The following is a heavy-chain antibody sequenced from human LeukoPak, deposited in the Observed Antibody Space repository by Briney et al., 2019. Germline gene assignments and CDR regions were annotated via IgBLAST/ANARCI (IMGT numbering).Heavy chain of an antibody. V-gene: IGHV3-48*01. CDR3: ARDRPKYYYDSSGYYPDP. D-gene: IGHD3-22*01. CDR2: ISSGSITL. Sequence: PGGSLRLSCAASGFTFSSSSMNWVRQAPGKGLEWVSYISSGSITLYYADSVKGRFTISRDNAKNSLYLQMNSLRAEDTAVYYCARDRPKYYYDSSGYYPDPWGQGTLVTVSS. CDR1: GFTFSSSS. J-gene: IGHJ5*02.